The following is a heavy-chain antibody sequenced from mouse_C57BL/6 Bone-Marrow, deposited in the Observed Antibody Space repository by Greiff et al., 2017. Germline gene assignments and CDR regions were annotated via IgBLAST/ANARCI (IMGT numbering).Heavy chain of an antibody. Sequence: QVQLQQSGAELVRPGASVTLSCKASGYTFTDYEMHWVKQTPVHGLEWIGAIDPETGGTAYNQKFKGKAILTADKSSSTAYMELRSLTSEDSAVYYCSRSLWLRRSWFAYWGQGTLVTVSA. CDR2: IDPETGGT. CDR1: GYTFTDYE. CDR3: SRSLWLRRSWFAY. V-gene: IGHV1-15*01. J-gene: IGHJ3*01. D-gene: IGHD2-2*01.